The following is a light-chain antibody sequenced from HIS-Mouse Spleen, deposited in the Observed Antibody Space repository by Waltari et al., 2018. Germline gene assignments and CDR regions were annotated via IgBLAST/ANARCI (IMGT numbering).Light chain of an antibody. J-gene: IGLJ2*01. CDR2: EDS. V-gene: IGLV3-10*01. CDR3: YSTDSSGNHRV. CDR1: ALPKKH. Sequence: SYELTQPPSVSVSPGQTVRITCSGDALPKKHAYLYPQKSGQAPELVIYEDSKRPSGIPERFSGSSSGTMATLTISGAQVEDEADYYCYSTDSSGNHRVFGGGTKLTVL.